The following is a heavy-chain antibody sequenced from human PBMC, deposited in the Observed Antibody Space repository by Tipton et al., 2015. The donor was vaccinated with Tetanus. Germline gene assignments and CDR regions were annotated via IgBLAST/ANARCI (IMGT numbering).Heavy chain of an antibody. J-gene: IGHJ4*02. CDR3: ARGEDTYKSGNY. CDR1: GDSVSSSRYY. D-gene: IGHD5-24*01. V-gene: IGHV4-39*07. Sequence: TLSLTCTVSGDSVSSSRYYWTWIRQPPGQGLEWIGEIHPSGSANSNPSLDSRVTISVDTSKNQFSLRLTSVTAADTAVYYCARGEDTYKSGNYWGQGTLVTVSS. CDR2: IHPSGSA.